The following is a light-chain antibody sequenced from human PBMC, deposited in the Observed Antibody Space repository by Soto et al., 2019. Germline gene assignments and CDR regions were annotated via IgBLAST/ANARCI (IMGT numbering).Light chain of an antibody. CDR3: QSDDTRLSGFYV. Sequence: QSVLTQPPSVSGAPGQRVTISCTGSSSNIGARSHVHWYRHLPGTAPKLLIYANNDRPSSRVPARFSGSTSRTSASLAITGLQVEEEADYVCQSDDTRLSGFYVFATGTKLTVL. CDR2: ANN. CDR1: SSNIGARSH. V-gene: IGLV1-40*01. J-gene: IGLJ1*01.